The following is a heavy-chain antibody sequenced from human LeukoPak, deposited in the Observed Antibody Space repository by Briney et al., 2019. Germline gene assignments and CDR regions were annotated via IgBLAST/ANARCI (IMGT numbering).Heavy chain of an antibody. J-gene: IGHJ6*02. CDR3: ARGIAARRVGDHYYYYGMDV. Sequence: SVKVSCKASGGTFSSYAISWVRQAPGQGLEWMGGIIPIFGTTNYAQKFQGRVTITADESTSTAYMELSSLRSEDTAVYYCARGIAARRVGDHYYYYGMDVWGQGTTVTVSS. V-gene: IGHV1-69*13. CDR2: IIPIFGTT. D-gene: IGHD6-6*01. CDR1: GGTFSSYA.